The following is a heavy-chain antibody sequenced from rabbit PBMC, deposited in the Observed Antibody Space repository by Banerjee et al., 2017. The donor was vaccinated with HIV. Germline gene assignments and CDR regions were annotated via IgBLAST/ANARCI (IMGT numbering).Heavy chain of an antibody. CDR3: ARGANNHGDGYAL. Sequence: QEQLVESRGGLVQPGGSLTLSCKASGFDFSTYYMSWVRQAPGKGLEWIGYIDPGFVNTKYASWVNGRFTISSDNAQNTVDLKMTRLTVADTATYFCARGANNHGDGYALWGPGTLVTVS. CDR1: GFDFSTYY. D-gene: IGHD6-1*01. J-gene: IGHJ4*01. V-gene: IGHV1S47*01. CDR2: IDPGFVNT.